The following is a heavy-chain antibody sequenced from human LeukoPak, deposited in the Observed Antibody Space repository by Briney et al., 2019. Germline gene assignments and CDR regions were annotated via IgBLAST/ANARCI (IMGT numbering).Heavy chain of an antibody. CDR2: IKQDGSEK. J-gene: IGHJ4*02. D-gene: IGHD6-19*01. Sequence: GGSLRPSCAASGFTFSSYWMSWVRQAPGKGLEWVANIKQDGSEKYYVDSVKGRFTISRDNAKNSLYLQMNSLRAEDTAVYYCARQSSGWYTYFDYWGQGTLVTVSS. CDR3: ARQSSGWYTYFDY. V-gene: IGHV3-7*01. CDR1: GFTFSSYW.